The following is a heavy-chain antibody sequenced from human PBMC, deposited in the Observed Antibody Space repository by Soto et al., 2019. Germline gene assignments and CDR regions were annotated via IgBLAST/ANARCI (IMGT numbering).Heavy chain of an antibody. CDR3: ARQGPASILNTWFDP. CDR2: IYYSGST. Sequence: LSLTCTVSGGSISSYYWSLIRQPPGKGLEWIGYIYYSGSTNYNPSLKSRATISLDTSKNQFSLKLSSVTAADTAVYYCARQGPASILNTWFDPWGQGTLVTVSS. D-gene: IGHD2-2*01. J-gene: IGHJ5*02. CDR1: GGSISSYY. V-gene: IGHV4-59*01.